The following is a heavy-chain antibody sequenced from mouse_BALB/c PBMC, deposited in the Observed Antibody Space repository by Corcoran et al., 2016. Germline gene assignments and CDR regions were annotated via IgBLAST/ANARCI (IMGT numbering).Heavy chain of an antibody. V-gene: IGHV1-26*01. CDR1: GYSFTGYY. J-gene: IGHJ2*01. CDR3: ARGRRYFDY. CDR2: INPYNGAT. Sequence: EVQLQQSGPELVKPGASVKISCKASGYSFTGYYMHWVKQSHVKSLEWIGRINPYNGATSYNHNFKDKASLTVDKSSSTAYMELHSLTSEDSAVYYCARGRRYFDYWGQGTTLTVSS.